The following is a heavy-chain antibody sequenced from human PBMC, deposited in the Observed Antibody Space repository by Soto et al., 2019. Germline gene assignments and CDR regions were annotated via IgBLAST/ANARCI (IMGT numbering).Heavy chain of an antibody. V-gene: IGHV6-1*01. Sequence: SQTLSLTCAISGDSLSSNTAAWSWIRQSPSRGLEWLGRTYYRSKWYYDYAASVTSRMTINPDTSKNQFSLQLNSVAPEDTAVYYCARGSYTSTWYWGQGTLVTVSS. CDR1: GDSLSSNTAA. CDR2: TYYRSKWYY. CDR3: ARGSYTSTWY. D-gene: IGHD6-13*01. J-gene: IGHJ4*02.